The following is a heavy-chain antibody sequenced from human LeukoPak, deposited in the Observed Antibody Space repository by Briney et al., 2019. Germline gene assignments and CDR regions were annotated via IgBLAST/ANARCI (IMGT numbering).Heavy chain of an antibody. CDR2: IRHDGSNK. CDR1: GFITSNYG. Sequence: GRSLSPSCAASGFITSNYGMDSVSQDPGKGLEWEAIIRHDGSNKYYADSVKGRFTNTRDNSKNTLYLQMNSLRAEDTAVYYCARDNCDSPSCLDYWGQGTLVTVSS. V-gene: IGHV3-33*01. J-gene: IGHJ4*02. D-gene: IGHD2-2*01. CDR3: ARDNCDSPSCLDY.